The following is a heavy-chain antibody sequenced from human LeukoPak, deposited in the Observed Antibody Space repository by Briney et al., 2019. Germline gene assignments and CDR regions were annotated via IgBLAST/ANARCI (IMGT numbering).Heavy chain of an antibody. CDR1: GGSISSSSYY. D-gene: IGHD3-9*01. J-gene: IGHJ4*02. Sequence: SETLCLTCTVSGGSISSSSYYWGWIRQPPGKGLEWIGSIYYSGSTHYNPSPKSRVTISVDTSKNQFSLKLSSVTAADTAVYYCARDPTYYDILTGLGYFDYWGQGTLVTVSS. CDR2: IYYSGST. CDR3: ARDPTYYDILTGLGYFDY. V-gene: IGHV4-39*07.